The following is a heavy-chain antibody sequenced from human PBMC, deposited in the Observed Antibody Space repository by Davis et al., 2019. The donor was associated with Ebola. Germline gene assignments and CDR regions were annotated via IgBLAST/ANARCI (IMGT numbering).Heavy chain of an antibody. J-gene: IGHJ4*02. CDR1: GGSISSYTYY. CDR3: ARGDYAGSSFDY. Sequence: MPSETLSLTCTVSGGSISSYTYYWGWIRQPPGKGLEWIGTIYYSGSTYYNPSLKSRVTVSVDTSTNQFSLKLTSVTAADTAVYYCARGDYAGSSFDYWGQGTLVTVSS. V-gene: IGHV4-39*01. D-gene: IGHD4-17*01. CDR2: IYYSGST.